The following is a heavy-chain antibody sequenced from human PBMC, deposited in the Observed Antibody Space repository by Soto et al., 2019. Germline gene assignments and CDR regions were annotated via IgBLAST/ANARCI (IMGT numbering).Heavy chain of an antibody. Sequence: SVKVSCKASGGTFSSYAISWVRQAPGQGLEWMGGIIPIFGTATYAQKFQGRVTITADESTSTAYMELSSLRSEDTAVYYCARSIVATSAAFYSYYGMDAWGQGTTVTVAS. CDR3: ARSIVATSAAFYSYYGMDA. CDR1: GGTFSSYA. V-gene: IGHV1-69*13. CDR2: IIPIFGTA. J-gene: IGHJ6*02. D-gene: IGHD5-12*01.